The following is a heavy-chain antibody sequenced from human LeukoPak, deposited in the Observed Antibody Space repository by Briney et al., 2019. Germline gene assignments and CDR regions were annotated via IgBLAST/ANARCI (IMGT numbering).Heavy chain of an antibody. J-gene: IGHJ6*03. CDR2: ISYDGSNK. V-gene: IGHV3-30*01. Sequence: GGSLRLSCAASGFTFSSYAMHWVRQAPGKGLEWVAVISYDGSNKYYADSVKGRFTISRDNSKNTLYLQMNSLRAEDTAVYYCARDPVAATVTLYYYYMDVWGKGTTVIVSS. CDR1: GFTFSSYA. CDR3: ARDPVAATVTLYYYYMDV. D-gene: IGHD4-17*01.